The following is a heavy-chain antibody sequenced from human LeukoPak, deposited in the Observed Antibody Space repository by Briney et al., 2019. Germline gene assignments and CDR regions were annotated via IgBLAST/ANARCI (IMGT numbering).Heavy chain of an antibody. CDR2: INHNGNVN. Sequence: GGSLRLSCAASGFTFSSYWMNWARQDPGKGLEWVASINHNGNVNYYVDSVKGRFTITRDNAKNSLYLQMSNLRAEDTAVYFCARGGGLDVWGQGATVTVSS. V-gene: IGHV3-7*03. CDR1: GFTFSSYW. D-gene: IGHD3-16*01. J-gene: IGHJ6*02. CDR3: ARGGGLDV.